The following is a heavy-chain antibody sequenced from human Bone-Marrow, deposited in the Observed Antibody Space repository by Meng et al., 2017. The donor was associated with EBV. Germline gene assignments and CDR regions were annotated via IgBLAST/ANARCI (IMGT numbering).Heavy chain of an antibody. CDR1: GGTFNSDA. Sequence: QVQVVLSGAEVKKPGSSVKVSCWTSGGTFNSDAVSWVRQAPGQGLEWMGGLIPMSGAPHYAQKFQGRVTITADESTSTHYMDLSNLRSDDTAMYYCASESGRGFTPDYWGQGTLVTVFS. CDR2: LIPMSGAP. V-gene: IGHV1-69*01. CDR3: ASESGRGFTPDY. D-gene: IGHD3-10*01. J-gene: IGHJ4*02.